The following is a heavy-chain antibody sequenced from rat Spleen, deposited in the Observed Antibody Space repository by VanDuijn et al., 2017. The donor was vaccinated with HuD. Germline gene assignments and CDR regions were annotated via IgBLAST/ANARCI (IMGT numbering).Heavy chain of an antibody. V-gene: IGHV5-20*01. Sequence: EVQLVESGGGLVQPGRSMKLSCAASGFTFSNYGMAWVRQAPTEGLEWVASISFDGSTTYYRDSVKGRFTISRDNTKNTLYLQMNSLRSEDTATYYCTTENYWFTYWGQGTLVTVSS. CDR2: ISFDGSTT. CDR3: TTENYWFTY. D-gene: IGHD1-10*01. J-gene: IGHJ3*01. CDR1: GFTFSNYG.